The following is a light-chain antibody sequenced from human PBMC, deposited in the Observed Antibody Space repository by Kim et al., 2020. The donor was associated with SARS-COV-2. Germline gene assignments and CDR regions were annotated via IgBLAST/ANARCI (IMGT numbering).Light chain of an antibody. CDR3: QVWDRSSDHYV. CDR1: NIESKS. V-gene: IGLV3-21*04. Sequence: LTQPPSVSVAPGQTAKITCGGDNIESKSVHWYQQKPGQAPILVMYYDSDRPSGIPERFSGSNSGNTATLTISRVEAGDEADFYCQVWDRSSDHYVFGSGTKVTVL. CDR2: YDS. J-gene: IGLJ1*01.